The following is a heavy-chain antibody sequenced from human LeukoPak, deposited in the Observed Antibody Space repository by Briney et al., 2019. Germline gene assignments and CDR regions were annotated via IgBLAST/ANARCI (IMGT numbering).Heavy chain of an antibody. D-gene: IGHD2-15*01. J-gene: IGHJ4*02. CDR2: ISGSGPTI. Sequence: GGSLRLSCAASGFTFSDYYMSWIRQAPGRGLEWVSYISGSGPTIFYADSVKGRFTISRDNAKNSLYLQMNSLRAEDTAVYYCARDFCSSGSCHEDYWGQGTLVTVSS. V-gene: IGHV3-11*01. CDR3: ARDFCSSGSCHEDY. CDR1: GFTFSDYY.